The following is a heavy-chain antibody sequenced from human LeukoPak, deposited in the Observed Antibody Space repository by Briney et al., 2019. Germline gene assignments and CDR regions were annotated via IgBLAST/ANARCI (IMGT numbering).Heavy chain of an antibody. CDR3: ARRAIAEGFDY. CDR2: ISSSGRTI. D-gene: IGHD6-13*01. J-gene: IGHJ4*02. V-gene: IGHV3-48*03. Sequence: GGSLRLSCAVSGFTFSSYEMNWVRQAPGKGPEWVSYISSSGRTIYYADSVKGRFTISRDTAKNSLYLQMDSLRVEDTAVYYCARRAIAEGFDYWGQGTLVTVSS. CDR1: GFTFSSYE.